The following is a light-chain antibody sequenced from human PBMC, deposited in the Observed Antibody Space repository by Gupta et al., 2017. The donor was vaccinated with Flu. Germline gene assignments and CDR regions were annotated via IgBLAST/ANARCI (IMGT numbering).Light chain of an antibody. CDR1: GNTY. Sequence: GNTYFHWFQHRPGISPRRLSYKVSTWDSGVPDTFSGSGSCTYFTLKISRVEAGAVGVYYCMQCTGWPYAFGQGTKLG. CDR3: MQCTGWPYA. V-gene: IGKV2D-30*01. J-gene: IGKJ2*01. CDR2: KVS.